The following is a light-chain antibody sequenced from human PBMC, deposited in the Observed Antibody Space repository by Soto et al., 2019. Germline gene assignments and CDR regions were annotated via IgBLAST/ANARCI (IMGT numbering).Light chain of an antibody. J-gene: IGLJ2*01. CDR3: SSYTRSTTRV. CDR2: EVS. Sequence: QSVLTQPASVSGSPGQSITISCTGTSSDVDNYNYVSWYQQHPGKAPKLLIYEVSNRPSGVSNRFSDSKSANTASLTISGLQAEDEADYYCSSYTRSTTRVFGGGTKLTVL. CDR1: SSDVDNYNY. V-gene: IGLV2-14*01.